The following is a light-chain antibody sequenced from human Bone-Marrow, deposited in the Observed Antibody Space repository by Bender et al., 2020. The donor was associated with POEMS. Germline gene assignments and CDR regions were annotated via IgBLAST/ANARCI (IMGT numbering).Light chain of an antibody. J-gene: IGLJ2*01. V-gene: IGLV1-40*01. CDR2: AND. CDR3: SSYAGSNNVV. Sequence: QSVLTQPPSVSGAPGQRVTISCAGTSSNIGAGYDVLWYQQFPGTAPRLIMYANDNRPSGVPDRFSGSKSGTTASLAITGLQPEDEADYYCSSYAGSNNVVFGGGTKLTVL. CDR1: SSNIGAGYD.